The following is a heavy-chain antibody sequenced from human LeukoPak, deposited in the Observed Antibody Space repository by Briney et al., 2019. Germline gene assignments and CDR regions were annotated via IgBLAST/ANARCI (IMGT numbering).Heavy chain of an antibody. V-gene: IGHV4-34*01. J-gene: IGHJ4*02. CDR3: ARQKPYDFWSGYFWVNFDY. CDR2: INHSGST. D-gene: IGHD3-3*01. Sequence: SETLSLTCAVYGGSFSGYYWSWIRQPQGKWLEWIGEINHSGSTNYNPSLKSRVTISVDTSKNQFSLKLSFVTAADTAVYYCARQKPYDFWSGYFWVNFDYWGQGTLVTVSS. CDR1: GGSFSGYY.